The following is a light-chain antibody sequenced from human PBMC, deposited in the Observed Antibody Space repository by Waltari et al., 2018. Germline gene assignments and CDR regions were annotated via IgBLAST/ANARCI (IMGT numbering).Light chain of an antibody. CDR2: DAS. CDR3: QKYGSLPAT. J-gene: IGKJ1*01. CDR1: QSISRY. Sequence: EIMLTQSPGTLSLSPGERATPSCRASQSISRYLAWYQHKPGQAPRLLIYDASSRATVIPDRFSGSGSGTDFSLTISRLEPEDFAVYYCQKYGSLPATFGQGTKVEIK. V-gene: IGKV3-20*01.